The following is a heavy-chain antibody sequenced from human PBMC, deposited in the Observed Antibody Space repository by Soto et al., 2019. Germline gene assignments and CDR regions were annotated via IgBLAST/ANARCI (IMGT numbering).Heavy chain of an antibody. CDR2: ISWDGGYT. D-gene: IGHD3-3*01. V-gene: IGHV3-9*01. CDR1: GFSFVDYA. J-gene: IGHJ3*01. CDR3: VKDEGVCNTISCKDAFDY. Sequence: EVQLAESGGGLVQPGRSLRLSCEASGFSFVDYAMHWVRQVPGQGLEWVSGISWDGGYTGYADSVKGRFTISRDNAKKALYLQMNRLRFEDTALYYGVKDEGVCNTISCKDAFDYWCQGTKVTVS.